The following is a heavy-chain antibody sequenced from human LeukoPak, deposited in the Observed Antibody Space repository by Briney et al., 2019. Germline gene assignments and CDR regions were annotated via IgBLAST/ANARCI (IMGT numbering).Heavy chain of an antibody. CDR1: GYTLTELS. CDR2: FDPEDGET. CDR3: AIRTADSYGFDAFDI. V-gene: IGHV1-24*01. D-gene: IGHD5-18*01. J-gene: IGHJ3*02. Sequence: GASGKVSCKVSGYTLTELSMHWVRQAPGKGLEWMGGFDPEDGETIYEHKFQGRVTMTEDTSTDTAYMELSSLRSEDTAVYYCAIRTADSYGFDAFDIWGQGTMVTVSS.